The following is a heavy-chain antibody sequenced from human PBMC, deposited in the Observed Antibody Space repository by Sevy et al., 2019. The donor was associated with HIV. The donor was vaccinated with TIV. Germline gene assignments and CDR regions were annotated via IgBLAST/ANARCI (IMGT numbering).Heavy chain of an antibody. CDR2: ISKSSSYI. CDR1: GSSFESFA. J-gene: IGHJ6*02. Sequence: RGSLRLSCAASGSSFESFAMNWVRQAPGKGLEWVAYISKSSSYIYYADSVKGRFTISRDNAKNSLFLQMNSLGAEDTAIYYCTRGSGIDYYEKGMDLWGQGTTVTVSS. V-gene: IGHV3-21*04. D-gene: IGHD3-10*01. CDR3: TRGSGIDYYEKGMDL.